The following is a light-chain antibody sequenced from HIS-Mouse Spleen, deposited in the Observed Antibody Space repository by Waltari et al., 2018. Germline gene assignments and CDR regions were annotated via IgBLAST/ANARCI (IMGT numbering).Light chain of an antibody. V-gene: IGLV3-10*03. J-gene: IGLJ2*01. Sequence: SYELTQPPSVSVSPGQTARITCSGAALPKKYAYRYQQKAGQAPVLVIYEDSKRPSGIPERFSGSSSGTMATLTISGAQVEDEDDYYCYSTDSSGNHRVFGGGTKLTVL. CDR2: EDS. CDR1: ALPKKY. CDR3: YSTDSSGNHRV.